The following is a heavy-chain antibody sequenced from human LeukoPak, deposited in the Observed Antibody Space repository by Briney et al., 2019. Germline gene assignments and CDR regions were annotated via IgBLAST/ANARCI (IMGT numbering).Heavy chain of an antibody. CDR1: GFTFSSYW. CDR2: INSDGSST. J-gene: IGHJ4*02. Sequence: GGSLTLSCAASGFTFSSYWMHWLRQATGKGLVWFSRINSDGSSTSYADSVKGRFTISRDNAKNTLYLQMNSLRAQDTDVYYCARAHDGSGYYLGYWGQGTLVTVSS. V-gene: IGHV3-74*01. D-gene: IGHD3-22*01. CDR3: ARAHDGSGYYLGY.